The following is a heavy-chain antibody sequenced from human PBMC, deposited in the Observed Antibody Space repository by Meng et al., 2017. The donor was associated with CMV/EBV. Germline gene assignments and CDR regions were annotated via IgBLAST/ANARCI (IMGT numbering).Heavy chain of an antibody. J-gene: IGHJ6*02. CDR3: ARDGQGSYDFWSGYYKQYYGMDV. D-gene: IGHD3-3*01. CDR2: INPNSGGT. V-gene: IGHV1-2*02. Sequence: ASVKVSCRASGYTFTGYYMHWVRQAPGQGLEWMGWINPNSGGTNYAQKFQGRVTMTRDTSISTAYMELSRLRSDDTAVYYCARDGQGSYDFWSGYYKQYYGMDVWGQGTTVTVSS. CDR1: GYTFTGYY.